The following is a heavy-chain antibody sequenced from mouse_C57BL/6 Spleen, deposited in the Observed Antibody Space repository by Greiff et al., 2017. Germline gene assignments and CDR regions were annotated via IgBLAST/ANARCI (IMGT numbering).Heavy chain of an antibody. CDR3: AREDSHWYFDV. Sequence: EVKLVESGGGLVKPGGSLKLSCAASGFTFSDYGMHWVRQAPEKGLEWVAYISSGSSTIYYADTVKGRFTISRDNAKNTLFLQMTSLRAEDTAMYYCAREDSHWYFDVWGTGTTVTVSS. J-gene: IGHJ1*03. CDR2: ISSGSSTI. CDR1: GFTFSDYG. D-gene: IGHD6-1*01. V-gene: IGHV5-17*01.